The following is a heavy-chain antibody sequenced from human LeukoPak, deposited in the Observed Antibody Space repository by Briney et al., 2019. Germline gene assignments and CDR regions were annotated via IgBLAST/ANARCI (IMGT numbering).Heavy chain of an antibody. Sequence: ASVKVSCKASGGTFSSYAIRWVRQAPGQGLEWMGWISAYNGNTNYAQKLQGRVTMTTDTSTSTAYMELRSRRSDDTTVYYCARDPPGYFDYWGQGTLVTVSS. CDR1: GGTFSSYA. CDR2: ISAYNGNT. J-gene: IGHJ4*02. D-gene: IGHD1-14*01. CDR3: ARDPPGYFDY. V-gene: IGHV1-18*01.